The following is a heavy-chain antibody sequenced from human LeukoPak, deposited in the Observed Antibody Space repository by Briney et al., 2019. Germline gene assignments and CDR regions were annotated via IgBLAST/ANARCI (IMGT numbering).Heavy chain of an antibody. CDR3: AKLAKYFYGSETYYFFEH. CDR2: IKQDGTEK. V-gene: IGHV3-7*01. D-gene: IGHD3-10*01. J-gene: IGHJ4*02. Sequence: PGGPLRLSCAASGFTFSDYYMSWIRQAPGKGLEWVANIKQDGTEKYYVDSVKGRFTISRDNAKNSLYLQMNSLRVEDTAVYYCAKLAKYFYGSETYYFFEHWGQGTPVTASS. CDR1: GFTFSDYY.